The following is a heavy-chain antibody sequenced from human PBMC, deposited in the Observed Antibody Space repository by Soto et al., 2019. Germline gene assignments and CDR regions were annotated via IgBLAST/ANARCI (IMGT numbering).Heavy chain of an antibody. V-gene: IGHV3-66*01. CDR1: GFTVSSNY. Sequence: EVQLVESGGDLVQPGGSLRLSCAASGFTVSSNYMTWVRQAPGKGLEWVSLVYSGGDSYFAASVKGRFTISRDNSKNTLSLQMNSLRAEDTAVYFCARVLRSGNTGYAFDIWGQGTMVTVSS. J-gene: IGHJ3*02. CDR3: ARVLRSGNTGYAFDI. D-gene: IGHD1-26*01. CDR2: VYSGGDS.